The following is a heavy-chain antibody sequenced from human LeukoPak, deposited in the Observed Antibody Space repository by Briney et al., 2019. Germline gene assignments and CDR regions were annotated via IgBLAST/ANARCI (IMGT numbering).Heavy chain of an antibody. V-gene: IGHV4-59*01. D-gene: IGHD7-27*01. Sequence: SETLSLTCTVSGGSIRSYYWSWIRQPPGKGLEYIGYIYYTGSTNYNPSLKSRVTMSLDTSKNQFSLELSSVTAADTAVYYCARDRTGEMFWYFDLWGRGTLVTVPS. CDR2: IYYTGST. CDR3: ARDRTGEMFWYFDL. J-gene: IGHJ2*01. CDR1: GGSIRSYY.